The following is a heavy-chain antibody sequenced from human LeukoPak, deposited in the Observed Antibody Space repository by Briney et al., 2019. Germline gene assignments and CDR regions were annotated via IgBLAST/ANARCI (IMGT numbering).Heavy chain of an antibody. Sequence: SVKVSCKASGGTFSSYAISWVRQAPGQGLEWMGGIIPIFGTANYAQKFQGRVTITADKSTSTAYMELSSLRSEDTAVYYCARGGRFGAGNDYWGQGTLVTVSS. D-gene: IGHD3-10*01. CDR3: ARGGRFGAGNDY. V-gene: IGHV1-69*06. J-gene: IGHJ4*02. CDR2: IIPIFGTA. CDR1: GGTFSSYA.